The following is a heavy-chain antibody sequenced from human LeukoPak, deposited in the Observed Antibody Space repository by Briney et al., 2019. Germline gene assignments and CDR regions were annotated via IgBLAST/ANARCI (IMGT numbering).Heavy chain of an antibody. V-gene: IGHV3-23*01. CDR2: VNDRGTST. Sequence: GGSLRLSCAASGSTFSKYAMSWVRQAPGKGLEWVSTVNDRGTSTYYADSVKGRFTISRDNSKNTLYLQMNSLRAEDTAVYYCAKGWGYSSSSRNFDYWGQGTLVTVSS. J-gene: IGHJ4*02. CDR3: AKGWGYSSSSRNFDY. CDR1: GSTFSKYA. D-gene: IGHD6-6*01.